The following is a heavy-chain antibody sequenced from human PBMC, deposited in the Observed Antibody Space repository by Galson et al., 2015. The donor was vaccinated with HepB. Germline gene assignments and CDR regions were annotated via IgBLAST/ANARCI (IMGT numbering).Heavy chain of an antibody. J-gene: IGHJ4*02. CDR3: VRDGRSGWHFDY. Sequence: SLRLSCAASGITVSSYWMSWVRQAPGKGLEWVVNINPDGSQKYYVDSVRGRFTISRDNTKNSVYLEMYSLRAEDTAVYYCVRDGRSGWHFDYWGQGTLVTVSS. CDR1: GITVSSYW. D-gene: IGHD6-19*01. V-gene: IGHV3-7*03. CDR2: INPDGSQK.